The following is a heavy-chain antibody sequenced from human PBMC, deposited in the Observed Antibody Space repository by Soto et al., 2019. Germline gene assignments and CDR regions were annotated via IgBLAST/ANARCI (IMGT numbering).Heavy chain of an antibody. V-gene: IGHV4-61*08. Sequence: SETLSLTCTVSGGSISSGGYYWSWIRQHPGKGLEWIGYIYYSGSTNYNPSLKSRVTISVDTSKNQFSLKLSSVTAADTAVYYCARDLHHVLLGGMDVWGQGTTVTVSS. D-gene: IGHD3-10*01. CDR2: IYYSGST. CDR1: GGSISSGGYY. CDR3: ARDLHHVLLGGMDV. J-gene: IGHJ6*02.